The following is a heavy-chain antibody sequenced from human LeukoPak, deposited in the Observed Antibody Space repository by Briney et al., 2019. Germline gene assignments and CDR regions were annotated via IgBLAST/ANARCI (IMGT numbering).Heavy chain of an antibody. CDR1: GFTFSTYW. V-gene: IGHV3-23*01. D-gene: IGHD6-19*01. CDR3: AKGAGQWLVPSEYFQY. Sequence: GGSLRLSCAASGFTFSTYWMHWVREAPGKGLNWDSSISSGGHSTYYAGSVKGRFTISRDNSKNTLYLQMNSLRAEDTAVYYCAKGAGQWLVPSEYFQYWGQGTLVTVSS. CDR2: ISSGGHST. J-gene: IGHJ1*01.